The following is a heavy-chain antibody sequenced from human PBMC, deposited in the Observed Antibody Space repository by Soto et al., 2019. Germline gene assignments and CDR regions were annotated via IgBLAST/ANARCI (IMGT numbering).Heavy chain of an antibody. D-gene: IGHD3-9*01. V-gene: IGHV3-23*01. CDR2: ISGTASRT. CDR3: ATSFRYFDN. J-gene: IGHJ4*02. CDR1: GFTPTTTP. Sequence: EVQLLESGGGLVLPGGSLRLSCAGSGFTPTTTPLSWVRQPPGKGLAWVTTISGTASRTYYVDSVKGRFFISRDNSKNTVTLQMNNLKLDDTAVYYCATSFRYFDNWGQGTRVTVSS.